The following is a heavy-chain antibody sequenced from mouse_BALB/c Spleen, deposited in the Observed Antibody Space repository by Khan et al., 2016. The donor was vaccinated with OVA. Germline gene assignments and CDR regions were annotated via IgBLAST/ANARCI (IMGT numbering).Heavy chain of an antibody. CDR3: ARVYGGDFDN. Sequence: EVELVESGPGLVKPSQSLSLTCTVTGYSITSDYAWNWIRQFPGNKLEWMGFISYSGNTNYNPSLKSRISITRDTSKNQFFLQLNSVTTEDTATYYCARVYGGDFDNWHQGTTLTVSS. V-gene: IGHV3-2*02. J-gene: IGHJ2*01. CDR2: ISYSGNT. CDR1: GYSITSDYA. D-gene: IGHD1-1*02.